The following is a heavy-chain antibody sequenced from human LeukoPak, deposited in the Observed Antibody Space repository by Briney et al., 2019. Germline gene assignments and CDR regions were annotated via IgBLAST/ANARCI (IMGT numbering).Heavy chain of an antibody. CDR1: GYTFTNYW. CDR3: ARLKYYYDSSGYRAEYFQH. D-gene: IGHD3-22*01. Sequence: ASVKVSCKASGYTFTNYWIYWVRQAPGQGLEWMGIINPSGGSTNYAQRFQGRATMTRDTSTNTVYMDLSSLRSEDTAVYYCARLKYYYDSSGYRAEYFQHWGQGTLVTVSS. V-gene: IGHV1-46*01. J-gene: IGHJ1*01. CDR2: INPSGGST.